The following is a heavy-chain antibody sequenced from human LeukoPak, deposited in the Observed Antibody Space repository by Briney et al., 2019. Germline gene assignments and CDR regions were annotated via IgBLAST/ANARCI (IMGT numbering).Heavy chain of an antibody. D-gene: IGHD2/OR15-2a*01. J-gene: IGHJ3*02. CDR3: ARGAKTTSVFDI. Sequence: GGSLRLSCAASGFTFSTYEMNWVRQAPEKGLEWVSYISSSGSIIYYADSMKGRFTISRDNAKNSLYLQMNVLRAADTAVYFCARGAKTTSVFDIWGQGTMVTVSS. CDR1: GFTFSTYE. CDR2: ISSSGSII. V-gene: IGHV3-48*03.